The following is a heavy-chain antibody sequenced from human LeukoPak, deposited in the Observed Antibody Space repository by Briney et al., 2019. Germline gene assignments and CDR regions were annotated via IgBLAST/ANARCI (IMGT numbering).Heavy chain of an antibody. J-gene: IGHJ4*02. CDR1: GGSFSGY. D-gene: IGHD6-13*01. CDR3: ARGYSSSWRQTFDY. CDR2: IYYSGST. Sequence: SETLSLTCGVYGGSFSGYWSWIRQPPGKGLEWIGYIYYSGSTYYNPSLKSRVTISVDTSKNQFSLKLSSVTAADTAVYYCARGYSSSWRQTFDYWGQGTLVTVSS. V-gene: IGHV4-34*09.